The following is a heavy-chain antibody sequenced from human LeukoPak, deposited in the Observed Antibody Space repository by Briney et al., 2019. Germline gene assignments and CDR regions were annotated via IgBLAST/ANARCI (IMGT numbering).Heavy chain of an antibody. CDR2: INHSGST. Sequence: PSETLSLTCAVYGGSFSGYYWSWIRQPPGKGLEWIGEINHSGSTNYNPSLKSRVTISVDTSKNQFSLKLSSVTAADTAVYYCARAGRITMVRGVTAPTYYYYYMDVWGKGTTVTVSS. CDR3: ARAGRITMVRGVTAPTYYYYYMDV. D-gene: IGHD3-10*01. V-gene: IGHV4-34*01. CDR1: GGSFSGYY. J-gene: IGHJ6*03.